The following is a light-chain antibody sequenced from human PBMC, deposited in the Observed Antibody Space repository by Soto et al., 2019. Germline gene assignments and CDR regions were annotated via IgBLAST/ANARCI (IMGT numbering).Light chain of an antibody. J-gene: IGKJ5*01. V-gene: IGKV3-15*01. Sequence: EIVMTQAPATLSVSPGERVTLSCRARQSVSSSVAWYQQKPGQAPRLLIYAASTRATGIPGRFSGSGSGTDFTLTISSLQSEDFVVYYCQQYNNWPLTSGQGTRLEIK. CDR1: QSVSSS. CDR2: AAS. CDR3: QQYNNWPLT.